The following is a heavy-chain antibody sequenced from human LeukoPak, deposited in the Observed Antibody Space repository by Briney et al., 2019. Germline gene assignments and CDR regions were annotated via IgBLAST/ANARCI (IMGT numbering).Heavy chain of an antibody. CDR2: IYHSGST. Sequence: SETLSLTCTVSGYSISSGYYWGWIRQPPGKGLEWIGSIYHSGSTYYNPSLKSRVTISVDTSKNQFSLKLSSATAADTAVYYCARDRYYGSGSHPFDYWGQGTLVTVSS. CDR1: GYSISSGYY. CDR3: ARDRYYGSGSHPFDY. V-gene: IGHV4-38-2*02. D-gene: IGHD3-10*01. J-gene: IGHJ4*02.